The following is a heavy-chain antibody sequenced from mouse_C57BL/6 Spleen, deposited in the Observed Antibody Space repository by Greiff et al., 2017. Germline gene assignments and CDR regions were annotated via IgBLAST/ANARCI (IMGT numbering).Heavy chain of an antibody. D-gene: IGHD4-1*02. CDR1: GYTFTSYT. CDR3: ASSHNWVFDY. V-gene: IGHV1-4*01. Sequence: VKLMESGAELARPGASVKMSCKASGYTFTSYTMHWVKQRPGQGLEWIGYINPSSGYTKYNQKFKDKATLTADKSSSTAYMQLSSLTSEDTAVYYCASSHNWVFDYWGQGTTLTVSS. CDR2: INPSSGYT. J-gene: IGHJ2*01.